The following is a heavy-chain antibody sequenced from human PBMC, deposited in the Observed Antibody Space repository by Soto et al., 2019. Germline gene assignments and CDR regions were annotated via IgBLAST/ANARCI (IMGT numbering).Heavy chain of an antibody. CDR3: ARMYSSGSGWFHP. CDR2: FYSSGSI. J-gene: IGHJ5*02. Sequence: PWETLSLTCFVSGYSITAGGYYWSWIRHHPGKGLEWIGSFYSSGSIIYNPSLRSRVSISGDTSSNQFSMSLTSVTAADTARYYCARMYSSGSGWFHPWGQGTLVTVSS. V-gene: IGHV4-31*03. D-gene: IGHD6-19*01. CDR1: GYSITAGGYY.